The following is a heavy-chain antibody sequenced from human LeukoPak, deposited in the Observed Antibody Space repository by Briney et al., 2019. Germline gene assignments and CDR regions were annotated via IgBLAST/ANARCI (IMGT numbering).Heavy chain of an antibody. J-gene: IGHJ4*02. V-gene: IGHV3-23*01. CDR2: ISGSGGST. D-gene: IGHD3-22*01. Sequence: GGSLRLSCAASGFTFSSYAVSWVRQPPGKGLQWVSAISGSGGSTYYADSVKGRFTISRDNSKNTLYLQMNSLRAEDTAVYYCAKGLSMIVAYGTDYWGQGTLVTVSS. CDR1: GFTFSSYA. CDR3: AKGLSMIVAYGTDY.